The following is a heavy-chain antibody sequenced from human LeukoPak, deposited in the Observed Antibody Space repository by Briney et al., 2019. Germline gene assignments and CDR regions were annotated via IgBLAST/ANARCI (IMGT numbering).Heavy chain of an antibody. D-gene: IGHD2-2*01. V-gene: IGHV1-2*02. CDR2: ISPISGGT. J-gene: IGHJ4*02. Sequence: ASVKVSCKASGYTFTGYYMHWVRQAPGQGLEWMGWISPISGGTNYAQKFQGRVTMTRDTSISTAYMELSRLRSDDTAVYYCARTGYCSSTSCPEGNFDYWGQGTLVTVSS. CDR3: ARTGYCSSTSCPEGNFDY. CDR1: GYTFTGYY.